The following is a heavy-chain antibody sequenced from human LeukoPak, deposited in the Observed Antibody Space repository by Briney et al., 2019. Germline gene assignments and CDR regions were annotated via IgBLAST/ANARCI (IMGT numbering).Heavy chain of an antibody. CDR1: GFPFSSYW. CDR3: ARGDSSGWGLDY. Sequence: QAGGSLRLSCAASGFPFSSYWMHWVRQAPGKGLEWVGRSRSKTNRYTTQYAASVKGRFTISRDDSKNSLYLQMNSLKTEDTAVYYCARGDSSGWGLDYWGLGTLVTVSS. D-gene: IGHD6-19*01. CDR2: SRSKTNRYTT. V-gene: IGHV3-72*01. J-gene: IGHJ4*02.